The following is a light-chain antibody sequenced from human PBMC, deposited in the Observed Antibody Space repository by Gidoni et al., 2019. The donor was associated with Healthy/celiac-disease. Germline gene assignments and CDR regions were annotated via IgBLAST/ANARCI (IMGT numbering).Light chain of an antibody. CDR3: CSYAGSYTLMV. CDR2: DVS. J-gene: IGLJ2*01. V-gene: IGLV2-11*01. Sequence: QSALTQPRPVSGSPGQSVTISCTGTSSDVGGYNSVSWYHQHPGKAPKLMIYDVSKRPSGVPDRFSGSKSGNTASLTISGLQAEDEADYYCCSYAGSYTLMVFGGGTKLTVL. CDR1: SSDVGGYNS.